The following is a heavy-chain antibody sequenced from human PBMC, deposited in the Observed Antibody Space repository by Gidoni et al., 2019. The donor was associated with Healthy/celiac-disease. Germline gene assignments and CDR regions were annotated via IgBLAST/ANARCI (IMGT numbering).Heavy chain of an antibody. CDR2: IFYSGST. Sequence: QVQLQESGTGLVKPSKTLSLTCTVSGGPTSRGGYYWSWIRQHPGKGLDWIGYIFYSGSTYYNPSLKSRVTISVDTSKNQFSLKRSAVTASDTAVYYCARATSEMATITVDYWGQGTLVTVSS. CDR1: GGPTSRGGYY. D-gene: IGHD5-12*01. V-gene: IGHV4-31*03. CDR3: ARATSEMATITVDY. J-gene: IGHJ4*02.